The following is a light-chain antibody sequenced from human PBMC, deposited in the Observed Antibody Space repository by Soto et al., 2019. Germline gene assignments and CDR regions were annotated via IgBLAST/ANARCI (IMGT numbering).Light chain of an antibody. J-gene: IGLJ3*02. Sequence: HSVLTQPPSVSGAPGQRVTISCTGSSSNIGGGYVVHWYQQLPGTAPKLLFYGNSNRPSGVPDRFSGSKSGTSASVAITGLQAEDEADYYCQSYDSSLSGWVFGGGTKLTVL. CDR3: QSYDSSLSGWV. V-gene: IGLV1-40*01. CDR2: GNS. CDR1: SSNIGGGYV.